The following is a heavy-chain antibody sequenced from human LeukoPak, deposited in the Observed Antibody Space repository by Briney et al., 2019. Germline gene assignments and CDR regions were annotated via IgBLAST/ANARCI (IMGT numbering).Heavy chain of an antibody. Sequence: GASVKVSCKASGGTFSSYAISWVRQAPGQGLEWKGRIIPIFGTANYAQKFQGRVTITTDESTSTAYMELSSLRSEDTAVYYCATRPRPPYYDSSGYSVWGQGTLVTVSS. V-gene: IGHV1-69*05. CDR3: ATRPRPPYYDSSGYSV. CDR2: IIPIFGTA. J-gene: IGHJ4*02. D-gene: IGHD3-22*01. CDR1: GGTFSSYA.